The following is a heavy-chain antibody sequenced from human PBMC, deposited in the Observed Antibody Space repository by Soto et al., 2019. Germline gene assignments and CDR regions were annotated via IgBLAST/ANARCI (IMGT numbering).Heavy chain of an antibody. D-gene: IGHD3-10*02. J-gene: IGHJ6*02. Sequence: XSVKVSCKASGYTFTSYAMHWVRQAPGQRLEWMGWINAGNGNTKYSQKFQGRVTITRDTSASTAYMELSSLRSEDTAAYYCARELLFDYYYYGMDVWGQGTTVTVSS. CDR1: GYTFTSYA. CDR2: INAGNGNT. CDR3: ARELLFDYYYYGMDV. V-gene: IGHV1-3*01.